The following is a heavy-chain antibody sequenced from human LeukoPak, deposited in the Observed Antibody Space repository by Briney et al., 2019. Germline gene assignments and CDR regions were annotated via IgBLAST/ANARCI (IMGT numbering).Heavy chain of an antibody. CDR2: INGDGSST. CDR1: GFTFNNYW. V-gene: IGHV3-74*01. Sequence: GRSLRLSCAASGFTFNNYWMHWVRQTPGEGPLWLSRINGDGSSTSYANSVQGRFIISRDNAKNTLYLQMNSLRAEDTAVYYCTRQWHTPSDYWGQGTLVTVSS. J-gene: IGHJ4*02. D-gene: IGHD6-19*01. CDR3: TRQWHTPSDY.